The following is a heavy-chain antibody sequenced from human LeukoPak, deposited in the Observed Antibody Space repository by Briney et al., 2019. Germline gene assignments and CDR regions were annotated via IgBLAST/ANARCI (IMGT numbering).Heavy chain of an antibody. CDR1: GYTFTSYA. Sequence: ASVKVSCKASGYTFTSYAMHWVRQAPGQRLEWMGWINAGNGNTKYSQKFQGRVTITRDTSASTAYMELSSLRSEDTAVYYCAKDPTGYYYDSSGYYGGYWGQGTLVTVSS. D-gene: IGHD3-22*01. CDR2: INAGNGNT. CDR3: AKDPTGYYYDSSGYYGGY. J-gene: IGHJ4*02. V-gene: IGHV1-3*01.